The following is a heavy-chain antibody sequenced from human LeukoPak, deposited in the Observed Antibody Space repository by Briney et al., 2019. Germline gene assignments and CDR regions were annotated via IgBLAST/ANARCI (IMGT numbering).Heavy chain of an antibody. CDR2: IRYDGNNK. J-gene: IGHJ4*02. D-gene: IGHD2-21*02. V-gene: IGHV3-30*02. CDR1: GFTFSSSG. CDR3: ARAQTYGDSRLLLDY. Sequence: GGSLRLSCAAPGFTFSSSGMHWVRQAPGKGPEWVAFIRYDGNNKYYADSVKGRFTISRDTSKSTLYLQMNSLRVEDTALYYCARAQTYGDSRLLLDYWGQGTLVTVSS.